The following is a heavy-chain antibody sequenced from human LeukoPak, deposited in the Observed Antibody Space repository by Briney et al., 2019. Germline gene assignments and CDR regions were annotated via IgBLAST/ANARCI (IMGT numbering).Heavy chain of an antibody. CDR2: IWYDGSNK. CDR3: ARDLTPGIALAAVY. Sequence: GGSLRLSCAASGFTISSYGMHWVRQAPGKGLEWVAVIWYDGSNKYYADSVKGRFTIPRDNSKNTLYLQMNSLRAEDTAVYYCARDLTPGIALAAVYWGQGTLVTVSS. D-gene: IGHD6-19*01. J-gene: IGHJ4*02. V-gene: IGHV3-33*01. CDR1: GFTISSYG.